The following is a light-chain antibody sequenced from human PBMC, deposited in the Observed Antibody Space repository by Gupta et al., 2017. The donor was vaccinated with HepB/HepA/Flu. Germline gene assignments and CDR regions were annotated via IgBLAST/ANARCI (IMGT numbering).Light chain of an antibody. J-gene: IGKJ2*04. Sequence: EIVLTQSPATLSLSPGERATLSCRASQSVSSYLAWYQQKPGQAPRLLIYDASNRATSIPARFSGSGSGTDFTLTISSREPEDFAVYYCQQRSNWPLCSFGQGTKLEIK. CDR3: QQRSNWPLCS. CDR1: QSVSSY. V-gene: IGKV3-11*01. CDR2: DAS.